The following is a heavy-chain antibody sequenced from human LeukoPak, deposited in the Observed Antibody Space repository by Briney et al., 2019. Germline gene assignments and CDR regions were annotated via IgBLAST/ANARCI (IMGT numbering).Heavy chain of an antibody. CDR2: ISNDGVYT. CDR3: AKGSSGGRPYYFDY. Sequence: GGSLRLSWVASGFTFRNYAMSWVRQSPGKGLEWFSAISNDGVYTFHADSVKGRLTISRDNSKNTLYLQMDSLRAEDTAIYYCAKGSSGGRPYYFDYWGQGTLVTVSS. CDR1: GFTFRNYA. V-gene: IGHV3-23*01. J-gene: IGHJ4*02. D-gene: IGHD3-22*01.